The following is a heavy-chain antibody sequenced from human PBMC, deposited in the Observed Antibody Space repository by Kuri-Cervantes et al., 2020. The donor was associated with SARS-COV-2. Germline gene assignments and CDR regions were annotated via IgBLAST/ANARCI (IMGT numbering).Heavy chain of an antibody. J-gene: IGHJ6*02. CDR3: ARDPTVTTFYYYYGMDV. CDR2: ISYDGSNK. Sequence: LSLTCAASGFTFSSYAMHWARQAPGTGLEWVAVISYDGSNKYYADSVKGRFTISRDNSKNTLYLQMNSLRAEDTAVYYCARDPTVTTFYYYYGMDVWGQGTRVTVSS. D-gene: IGHD4-17*01. CDR1: GFTFSSYA. V-gene: IGHV3-30*01.